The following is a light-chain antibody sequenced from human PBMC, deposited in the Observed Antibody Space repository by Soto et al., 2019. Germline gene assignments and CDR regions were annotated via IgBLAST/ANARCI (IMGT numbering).Light chain of an antibody. V-gene: IGKV3-15*01. Sequence: EIVMTQSPVTLSVSPGERATVSCRASQSVVRDLAWYQQKPGQAPRLIIYGASTRATGVPARFSGSGSGTEFTLTISSLQSADFAVYYCQQYNNWYTFGQGTKLEIK. CDR3: QQYNNWYT. CDR1: QSVVRD. J-gene: IGKJ2*01. CDR2: GAS.